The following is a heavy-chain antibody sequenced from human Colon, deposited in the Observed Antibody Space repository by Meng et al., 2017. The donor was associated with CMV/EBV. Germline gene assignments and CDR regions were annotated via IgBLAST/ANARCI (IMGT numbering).Heavy chain of an antibody. CDR1: GFTFSKAW. Sequence: GESLKISCAASGFTFSKAWMNWVRQAPGKGLEWVGHIRSKTDGGTTDYAAAVKGRFTIPRDDSKNTLYLQMKSLKTEDTAVYYCTTIPPYDTSGPKSYWGQGTLVTVSS. CDR3: TTIPPYDTSGPKSY. J-gene: IGHJ4*02. CDR2: IRSKTDGGTT. D-gene: IGHD3-22*01. V-gene: IGHV3-15*01.